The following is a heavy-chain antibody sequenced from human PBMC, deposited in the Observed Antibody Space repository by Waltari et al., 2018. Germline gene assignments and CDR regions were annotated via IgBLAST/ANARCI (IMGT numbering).Heavy chain of an antibody. D-gene: IGHD4-4*01. CDR3: ARRGGPHDYSNYGLDY. Sequence: VKPTETLTLTCSVSGFSLSNARMGVSWIRQPPGKALEWLAHIFSNDEKSYSTSLKSRLTISKDTSKSQVVLTMTNMDPVDTATYYCARRGGPHDYSNYGLDYWGQGTLVTVSS. J-gene: IGHJ4*02. CDR2: IFSNDEK. V-gene: IGHV2-26*01. CDR1: GFSLSNARMG.